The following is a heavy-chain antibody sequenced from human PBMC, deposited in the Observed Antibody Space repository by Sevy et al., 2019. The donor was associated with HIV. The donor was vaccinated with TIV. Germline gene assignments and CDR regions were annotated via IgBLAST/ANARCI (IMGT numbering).Heavy chain of an antibody. V-gene: IGHV3-48*02. CDR2: ISTSSTV. Sequence: GGSLRLSCATSGFTFSSYSMNWVRQAPGKGLEWISYISTSSTVYYADSAKGRFTISRDNAKNSLYLQMNSLRDEDTAVYYCARGIGSADAFDIWGQGTMLTVSS. CDR1: GFTFSSYS. D-gene: IGHD2-21*01. J-gene: IGHJ3*02. CDR3: ARGIGSADAFDI.